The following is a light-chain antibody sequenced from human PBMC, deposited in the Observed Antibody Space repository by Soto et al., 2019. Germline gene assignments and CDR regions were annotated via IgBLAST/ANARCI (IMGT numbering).Light chain of an antibody. CDR3: QVWDSSSDHWV. Sequence: SYELTQPPSVSVAPGKTASITCGGDNFGSKSVHWYQQKPGQAPVLVINYDSDRPSGIPERFSGSNSGNTATLSISRVEAGDEADYYCQVWDSSSDHWVFGGGTKLTVL. CDR1: NFGSKS. V-gene: IGLV3-21*04. CDR2: YDS. J-gene: IGLJ3*02.